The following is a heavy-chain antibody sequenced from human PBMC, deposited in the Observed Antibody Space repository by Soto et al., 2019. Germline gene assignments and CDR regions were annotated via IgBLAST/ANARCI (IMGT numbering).Heavy chain of an antibody. CDR1: GGSISSGDYY. J-gene: IGHJ4*02. V-gene: IGHV4-30-4*01. Sequence: SETLSLTGTVSGGSISSGDYYWSRIRQPPGKGLEWIGYIYYSGSTYYNPSLKSRVTISVDTSKNQFSLKLSSVTAADTAVYYCARADDSSGYYGFDYWGQGTLVTVSS. CDR3: ARADDSSGYYGFDY. CDR2: IYYSGST. D-gene: IGHD3-22*01.